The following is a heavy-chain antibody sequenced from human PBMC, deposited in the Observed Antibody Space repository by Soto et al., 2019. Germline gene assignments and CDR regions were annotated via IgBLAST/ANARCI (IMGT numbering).Heavy chain of an antibody. Sequence: GGSLRLSCAVSGSTVSSNYMSWVRQAPGQGLEWVSIVHSGGTTSYADSVQGRFTISRDNSKNALHLQMNSLRVEDTAVYYCARDKRGGYCSGGRCFGYYYYGMDVWGQGTTVTVSS. CDR3: ARDKRGGYCSGGRCFGYYYYGMDV. D-gene: IGHD2-15*01. CDR1: GSTVSSNY. V-gene: IGHV3-66*01. CDR2: VHSGGTT. J-gene: IGHJ6*02.